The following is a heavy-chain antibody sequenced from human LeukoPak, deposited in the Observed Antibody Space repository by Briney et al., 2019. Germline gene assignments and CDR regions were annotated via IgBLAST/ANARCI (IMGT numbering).Heavy chain of an antibody. V-gene: IGHV4-4*07. D-gene: IGHD3-10*01. CDR1: GGSISSYY. J-gene: IGHJ4*02. Sequence: PSETLSLICTVSGGSISSYYWSWIRQPAGKGLEWIGRIYTSGSTNYNPSLKSRVTMSVDTSKNQFSLKLSSVTAADTAVYYCASTYYYGSGSYNYWGQGTLVTVSS. CDR3: ASTYYYGSGSYNY. CDR2: IYTSGST.